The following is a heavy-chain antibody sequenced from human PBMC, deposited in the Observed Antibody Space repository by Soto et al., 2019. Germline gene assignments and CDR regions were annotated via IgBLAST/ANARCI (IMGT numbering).Heavy chain of an antibody. Sequence: PGGSLRLSCAASGFTFSSYAMSWVRQAPGKGLEWVSAISGSGGSTYYADSVKGRFTISRDNSKNTLYLQMNSLRAEDTAVYYCAKGVTGSRRIIIDYWGQGTLVTVSS. CDR1: GFTFSSYA. J-gene: IGHJ4*02. CDR3: AKGVTGSRRIIIDY. V-gene: IGHV3-23*01. CDR2: ISGSGGST. D-gene: IGHD1-20*01.